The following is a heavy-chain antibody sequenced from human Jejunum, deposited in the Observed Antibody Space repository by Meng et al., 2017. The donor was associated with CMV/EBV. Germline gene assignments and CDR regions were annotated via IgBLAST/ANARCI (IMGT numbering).Heavy chain of an antibody. V-gene: IGHV3-9*01. J-gene: IGHJ6*02. D-gene: IGHD2-15*01. CDR2: ISWDSANV. CDR3: TKDILYCSGGACTPGNYDYFYGMDV. Sequence: RQAPGKGLEWVSGISWDSANVGYADSVKGRFTISRDNAKKSLYLQMNNLTAADTAFYYCTKDILYCSGGACTPGNYDYFYGMDVWGQGTTVTVSS.